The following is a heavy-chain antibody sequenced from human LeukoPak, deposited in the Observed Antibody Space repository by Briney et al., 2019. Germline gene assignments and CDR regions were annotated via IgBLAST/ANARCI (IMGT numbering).Heavy chain of an antibody. Sequence: ASVKVSCKASGYTFINFYIHWVRQAPGQGLEWMGVINPSGGSTDYSQKFQGRVTMTRDTSTNTVYMELSSLRSEDTAVYYCARPLAPVMLNAFDIWGQGTMVTVSS. D-gene: IGHD2-8*01. J-gene: IGHJ3*02. CDR3: ARPLAPVMLNAFDI. V-gene: IGHV1-46*01. CDR1: GYTFINFY. CDR2: INPSGGST.